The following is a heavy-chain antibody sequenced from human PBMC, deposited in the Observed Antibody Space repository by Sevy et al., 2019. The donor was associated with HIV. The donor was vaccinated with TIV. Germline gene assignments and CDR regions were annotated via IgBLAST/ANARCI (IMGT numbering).Heavy chain of an antibody. CDR3: ARPYSNFYYAMDV. V-gene: IGHV4-59*01. D-gene: IGHD3-3*02. CDR1: GDSISGYY. Sequence: SETLSLTCSVSGDSISGYYWSWIRQPPGKGLEWIGYIHYSGRTDYNPSLKSRVTISADTSKNQFSLKLNSVTAADTAVYYCARPYSNFYYAMDVWGQGTTVTVSS. CDR2: IHYSGRT. J-gene: IGHJ6*02.